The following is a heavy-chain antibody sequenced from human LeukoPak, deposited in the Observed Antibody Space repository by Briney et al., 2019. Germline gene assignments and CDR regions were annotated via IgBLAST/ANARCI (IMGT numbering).Heavy chain of an antibody. J-gene: IGHJ4*02. CDR3: ARFGSLREPILDY. CDR1: GGSISSGGYS. V-gene: IGHV4-61*08. D-gene: IGHD3-16*01. Sequence: SQTLSLTCAVSGGSISSGGYSWSWIRQPPGKGLDWIGYIYYSGSTNYNPSLNSRVTISVDTSKNQFSLKLSSVTAADTAVYYCARFGSLREPILDYWGQGTLVTVSS. CDR2: IYYSGST.